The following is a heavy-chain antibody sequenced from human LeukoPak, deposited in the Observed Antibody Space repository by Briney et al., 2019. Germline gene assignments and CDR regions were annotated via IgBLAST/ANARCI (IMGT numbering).Heavy chain of an antibody. Sequence: GGSLRLSCAASGFTFSTYGMHWVRQAPGNGLAWVAFIRYDGSNKYYADSVKGRFTISRDNSKNTLYLQMNSLRAEDTAVYYCARDPAGYCSGGSCYKEWGQGTLVTVSS. CDR1: GFTFSTYG. CDR2: IRYDGSNK. V-gene: IGHV3-30*02. J-gene: IGHJ4*02. CDR3: ARDPAGYCSGGSCYKE. D-gene: IGHD2-15*01.